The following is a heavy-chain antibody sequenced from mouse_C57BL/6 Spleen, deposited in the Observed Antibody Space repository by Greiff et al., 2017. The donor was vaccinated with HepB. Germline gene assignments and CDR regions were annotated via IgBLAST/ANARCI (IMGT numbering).Heavy chain of an antibody. CDR2: IDPSDSET. J-gene: IGHJ2*01. CDR1: GYTFTSYW. V-gene: IGHV1-52*01. Sequence: QVHVKQPGAELVRPGSSVKLSCKASGYTFTSYWMHWVKQRPIQGLEWIGNIDPSDSETHYNQKFKDKATLTVDKSSSTAYMQLSSLTSEDSAVYYCARTPITTVGYYFDYWGQGTTLTVSS. CDR3: ARTPITTVGYYFDY. D-gene: IGHD1-1*01.